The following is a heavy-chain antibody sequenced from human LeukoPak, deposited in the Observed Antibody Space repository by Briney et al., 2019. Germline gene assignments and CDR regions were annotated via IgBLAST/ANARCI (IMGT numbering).Heavy chain of an antibody. Sequence: GGSLRLSCAASGFTFSSYGMHWVRQAPGKGLEWVAVIWYDGSNKYYADSVKGQFTISRDNSKNPLYLQMNSLRAEDTAVYYCARIATTDYYYGMDVWAQETTVTVPS. J-gene: IGHJ6*02. CDR1: GFTFSSYG. V-gene: IGHV3-33*01. CDR2: IWYDGSNK. D-gene: IGHD1-1*01. CDR3: ARIATTDYYYGMDV.